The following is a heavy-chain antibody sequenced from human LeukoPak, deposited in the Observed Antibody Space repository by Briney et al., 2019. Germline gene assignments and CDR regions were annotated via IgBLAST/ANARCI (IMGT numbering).Heavy chain of an antibody. CDR1: AGSINSYY. D-gene: IGHD3-22*01. CDR2: IYYSGST. Sequence: SETLSLTCTVSAGSINSYYWNWIRQPPGKGLEWIGHIYYSGSTKYNPSLASRVTISIDTSKNQFSLKLSSVTAADTAEYFCARDYYDSRGYYKNWYFDIWGRGTLVTVSS. J-gene: IGHJ2*01. CDR3: ARDYYDSRGYYKNWYFDI. V-gene: IGHV4-59*12.